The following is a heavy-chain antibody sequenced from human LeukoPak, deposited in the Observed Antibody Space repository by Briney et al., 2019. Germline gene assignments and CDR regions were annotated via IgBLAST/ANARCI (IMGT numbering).Heavy chain of an antibody. CDR1: GFAFSSYW. Sequence: PGGSLRLSCAASGFAFSSYWMSWVRQAPGKGLEWVANIKRDGSDTYYVDSVKGRFTISRDNAKNSLYLQMNSLRAEDTAVYYCAKESWFGELSLDYWGQGTLVTVSS. D-gene: IGHD3-10*01. CDR2: IKRDGSDT. J-gene: IGHJ4*02. V-gene: IGHV3-7*01. CDR3: AKESWFGELSLDY.